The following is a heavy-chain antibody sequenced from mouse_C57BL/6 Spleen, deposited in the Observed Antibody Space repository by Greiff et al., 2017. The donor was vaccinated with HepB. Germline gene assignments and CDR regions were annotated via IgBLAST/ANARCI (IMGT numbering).Heavy chain of an antibody. V-gene: IGHV5-17*01. CDR3: ERRDYGSSWYFDV. CDR1: GFTFSDYG. J-gene: IGHJ1*03. Sequence: DVLLVESGGGLVKPGGSLKLSCAASGFTFSDYGMHWVRQAPEKGLEWVAYISSGSSTIYYADTVKGRFTISRDNAKNTLFLQMTSLRSEDTAMYDCERRDYGSSWYFDVWGTGTTVTVSS. D-gene: IGHD1-1*01. CDR2: ISSGSSTI.